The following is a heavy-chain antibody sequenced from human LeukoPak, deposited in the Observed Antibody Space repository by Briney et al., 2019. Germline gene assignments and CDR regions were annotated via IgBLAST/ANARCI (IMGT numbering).Heavy chain of an antibody. J-gene: IGHJ5*02. CDR2: IIPSLDVA. V-gene: IGHV1-69*04. D-gene: IGHD2-15*01. Sequence: SVKVSCKASGVTFIPYTFSWVRQAPGQGLEWIGRIIPSLDVANYAHKFQGRVTLSVDRDTATTYMEVTSLRSEDTAIYYCARDHCSPGTCLGGXXGQGTLVTVSS. CDR1: GVTFIPYT. CDR3: ARDHCSPGTCLGGX.